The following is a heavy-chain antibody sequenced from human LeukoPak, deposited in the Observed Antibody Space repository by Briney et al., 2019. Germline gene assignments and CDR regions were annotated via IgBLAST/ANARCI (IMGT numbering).Heavy chain of an antibody. Sequence: SETLSLTCTVSGGSISSYYWSWIRQPLGKGLEWIGYIYYSGSTNYNPSLKSRVTISVDTSKNQFSLKLSSVTAADTAVYYCAMRLGSSREHWGQGTLVTVSS. CDR2: IYYSGST. V-gene: IGHV4-59*12. D-gene: IGHD6-13*01. CDR1: GGSISSYY. CDR3: AMRLGSSREH. J-gene: IGHJ1*01.